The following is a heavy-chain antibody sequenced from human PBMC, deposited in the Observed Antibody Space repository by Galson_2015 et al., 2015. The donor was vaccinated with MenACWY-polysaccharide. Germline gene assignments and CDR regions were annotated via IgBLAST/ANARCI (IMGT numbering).Heavy chain of an antibody. D-gene: IGHD2-2*01. CDR3: ARVRYSTGKYQFDY. CDR2: IGGSGSNT. J-gene: IGHJ4*02. Sequence: SLRLSCAASGFTFSNYAMSWVRQAPGKGLEWVSTIGGSGSNTHCADSVKGRFTISRDNSKNTRSLQMNSLRAEDTAVYYCARVRYSTGKYQFDYWGQGTLVAVSS. CDR1: GFTFSNYA. V-gene: IGHV3-23*01.